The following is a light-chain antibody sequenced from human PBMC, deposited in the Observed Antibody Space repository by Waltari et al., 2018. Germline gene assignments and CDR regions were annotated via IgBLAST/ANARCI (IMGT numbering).Light chain of an antibody. CDR2: AAS. CDR3: QQYSDWPPLT. CDR1: QSLSRN. Sequence: EILMTQSPGTLSVSPGETATLSCRASQSLSRNLAWYQLQPGQAPRLLIYAASTGATGIPDRVSGSGSGTEFTLTISSLQSEDFAVYYCQQYSDWPPLTFGGGTKVEIK. V-gene: IGKV3-15*01. J-gene: IGKJ4*01.